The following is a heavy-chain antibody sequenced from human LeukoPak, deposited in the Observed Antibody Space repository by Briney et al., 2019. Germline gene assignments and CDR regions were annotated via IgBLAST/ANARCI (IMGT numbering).Heavy chain of an antibody. CDR1: GFTFSSYA. Sequence: GGSLRLSCAASGFTFSSYAMNWVRQAPGRGLEWLTFISYDGRNKYYAESVKGRFTVARDNSKNTLYLQMNSLRAEDTAVYYCAKAAGYSTTNWFDPWGQGTLVTVSS. V-gene: IGHV3-30*02. J-gene: IGHJ5*02. CDR3: AKAAGYSTTNWFDP. CDR2: ISYDGRNK. D-gene: IGHD2/OR15-2a*01.